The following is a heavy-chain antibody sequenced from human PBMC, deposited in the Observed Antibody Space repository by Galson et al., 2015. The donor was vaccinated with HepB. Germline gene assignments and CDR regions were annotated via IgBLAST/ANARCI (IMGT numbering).Heavy chain of an antibody. CDR2: FDPEDGET. D-gene: IGHD1-26*01. CDR3: ATVVGAKSYYYYGMDV. Sequence: SVKVSCKVSGYTLTELSMHWVRQAPGKGLEWKGGFDPEDGETIYAQKFQGRVTMTEDTSTDTAYMELSSLRSEDTAVYYCATVVGAKSYYYYGMDVWGRGTTVTVSS. V-gene: IGHV1-24*01. J-gene: IGHJ6*02. CDR1: GYTLTELS.